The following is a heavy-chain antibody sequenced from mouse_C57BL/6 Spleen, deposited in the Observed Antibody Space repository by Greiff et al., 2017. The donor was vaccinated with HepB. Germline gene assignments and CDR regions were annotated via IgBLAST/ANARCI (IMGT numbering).Heavy chain of an antibody. J-gene: IGHJ3*01. Sequence: EVMLVESGGDLVKPGGSLKLSCAASGFTFSSYGMSWVRQTPDKRLEWVATISSGGSYTYYPDSVKGRFTISRDNAKNTLYLQVSSLKSEDTAMYYCARQGLRLPSWFAYWGQGTLVTVSA. CDR1: GFTFSSYG. CDR3: ARQGLRLPSWFAY. D-gene: IGHD3-2*02. CDR2: ISSGGSYT. V-gene: IGHV5-6*02.